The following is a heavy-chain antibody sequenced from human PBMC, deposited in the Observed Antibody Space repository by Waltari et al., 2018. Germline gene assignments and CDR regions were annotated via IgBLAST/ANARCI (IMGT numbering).Heavy chain of an antibody. D-gene: IGHD1-26*01. CDR2: IIPIYGTP. CDR1: GGTFGTYA. CDR3: AKRIVGGPFDV. J-gene: IGHJ3*01. Sequence: QVHLVQSGAEVRTPGSSVKVSCEASGGTFGTYATSWVRQAPGQGLEGMGGIIPIYGTPNYAQKFQGRVNVAADELTTTAYMELSSLRSDDTAVYYCAKRIVGGPFDVWGQGTMVTVSS. V-gene: IGHV1-69*12.